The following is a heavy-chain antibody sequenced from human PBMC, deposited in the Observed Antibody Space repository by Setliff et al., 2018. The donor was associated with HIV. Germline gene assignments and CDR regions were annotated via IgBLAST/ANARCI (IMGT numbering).Heavy chain of an antibody. CDR2: MNPNSYNT. J-gene: IGHJ4*02. CDR3: AWGTQRPIDS. V-gene: IGHV1-8*02. Sequence: ASVKVSCKASGNTFISCDINWMRQATGQGLEWMGWMNPNSYNTDYAQKFQGRVTITADRSIDIAYMKLSSLTSEDTAMYFCAWGTQRPIDSWGQGTLVTVSS. CDR1: GNTFISCD. D-gene: IGHD3-16*01.